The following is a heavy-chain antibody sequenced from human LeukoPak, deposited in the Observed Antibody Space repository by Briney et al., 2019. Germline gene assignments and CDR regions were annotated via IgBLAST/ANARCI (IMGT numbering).Heavy chain of an antibody. Sequence: GESLKISCKGSEYSFTNHWIAWVRQMPGKGLEWMGIIYPGDSDTRYSPSFQGQVTISADKSISTAYLQWSSLKASDTAMYYCARLKPEMYSSSWYEYNWFDPWGQGTLVTVSS. CDR3: ARLKPEMYSSSWYEYNWFDP. D-gene: IGHD6-13*01. J-gene: IGHJ5*02. CDR2: IYPGDSDT. V-gene: IGHV5-51*01. CDR1: EYSFTNHW.